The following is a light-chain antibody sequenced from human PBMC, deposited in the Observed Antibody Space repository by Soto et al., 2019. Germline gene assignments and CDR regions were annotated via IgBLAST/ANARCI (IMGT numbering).Light chain of an antibody. CDR3: NSLSATGTSYV. V-gene: IGLV2-14*01. J-gene: IGLJ1*01. Sequence: QSALTQPASVSGSPGQSIAISCTGTSSDVGSYNHVSWYQQYPGQAPKLMIYGVTNRPSGVSNRFSGSKSGSTASLTISGLQAEDEAEYYCNSLSATGTSYVFGTGTKVTVL. CDR1: SSDVGSYNH. CDR2: GVT.